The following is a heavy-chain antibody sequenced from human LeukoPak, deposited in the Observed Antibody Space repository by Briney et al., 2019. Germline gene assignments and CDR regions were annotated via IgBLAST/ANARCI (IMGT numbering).Heavy chain of an antibody. Sequence: GGSLRLSCAASGFTLSIYGMHWVCQAPGKGLEWVPFIRFDGNNKYYANSVKGRFTISRDSSKNTLYLQMNSLRAEDTAVYYCARDRLAVAGTPFDYWGQGTLVTVSS. CDR2: IRFDGNNK. J-gene: IGHJ4*02. V-gene: IGHV3-30*02. D-gene: IGHD6-19*01. CDR1: GFTLSIYG. CDR3: ARDRLAVAGTPFDY.